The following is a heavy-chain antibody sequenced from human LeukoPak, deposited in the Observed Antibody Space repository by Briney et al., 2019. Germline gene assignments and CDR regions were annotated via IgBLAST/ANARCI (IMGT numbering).Heavy chain of an antibody. V-gene: IGHV3-23*01. CDR2: ISGSGGST. J-gene: IGHJ6*02. CDR1: GFTFSSYA. CDR3: AKASSSWFDYYYGMDV. Sequence: GASLRFSCAASGFTFSSYAMSWVRQAPGKGLEWVSAISGSGGSTYYADSVKGRFTISRANSKNTLYLQMNSLRAEDTAVYYCAKASSSWFDYYYGMDVWGQGTTVTVSS. D-gene: IGHD6-13*01.